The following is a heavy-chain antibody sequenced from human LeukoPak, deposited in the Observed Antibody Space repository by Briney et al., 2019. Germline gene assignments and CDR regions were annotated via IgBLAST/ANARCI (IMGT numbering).Heavy chain of an antibody. V-gene: IGHV3-7*01. CDR2: IKQDGSEK. D-gene: IGHD6-13*01. J-gene: IGHJ5*01. Sequence: GGSLRLSCAASGFTFSSYWMSWVRQAPGKGLEWVANIKQDGSEKYYVDSVKGRFSISRDNAKNSLYLQMNSLRAEDTAVYYWARVLPMASSWVLGPYWFDYWGQGTLVTVSS. CDR1: GFTFSSYW. CDR3: ARVLPMASSWVLGPYWFDY.